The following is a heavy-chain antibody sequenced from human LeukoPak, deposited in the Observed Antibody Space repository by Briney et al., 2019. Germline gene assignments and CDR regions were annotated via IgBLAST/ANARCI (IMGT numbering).Heavy chain of an antibody. Sequence: SETLSLTCNVSGGSISSSSYYWGWIRQPPGKGLEWIGSLYYSGSTFYNPSLKSRVTISVDTSKNQFSVKLSSVTAADTAVYYCAGRSGRHTLYYFDYWGQGILVTVSS. CDR1: GGSISSSSYY. CDR2: LYYSGST. J-gene: IGHJ4*02. CDR3: AGRSGRHTLYYFDY. D-gene: IGHD1-26*01. V-gene: IGHV4-39*01.